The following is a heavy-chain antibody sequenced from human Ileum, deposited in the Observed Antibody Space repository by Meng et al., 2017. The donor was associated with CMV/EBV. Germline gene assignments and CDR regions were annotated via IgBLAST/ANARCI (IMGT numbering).Heavy chain of an antibody. D-gene: IGHD2-2*01. CDR2: IIPILGIA. CDR1: GGTFSSYT. Sequence: SVKVSCKASGGTFSSYTISWVRQAPGQGLEWMGRIIPILGIANYAQKFQGRVTITADKSTSTAYMELSSLRSEDTAVYYCARDYQVVPAAISYYYYGMDVWGQGTMVTVSS. J-gene: IGHJ6*02. CDR3: ARDYQVVPAAISYYYYGMDV. V-gene: IGHV1-69*04.